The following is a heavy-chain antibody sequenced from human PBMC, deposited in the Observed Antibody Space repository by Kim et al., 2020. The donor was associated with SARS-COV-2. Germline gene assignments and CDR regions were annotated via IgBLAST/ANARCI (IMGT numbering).Heavy chain of an antibody. CDR2: IYHSGST. CDR3: ARDLYGSVSYRYYYYYYG. D-gene: IGHD3-10*01. J-gene: IGHJ6*01. CDR1: GYSISSGYY. Sequence: SETLSLTCTVSGYSISSGYYWGWIRQPPGKGLEWIGSIYHSGSTYYNPSLKSRVTISVDTSKNQFSLKLSSVTAADTAVYYCARDLYGSVSYRYYYYYYG. V-gene: IGHV4-38-2*02.